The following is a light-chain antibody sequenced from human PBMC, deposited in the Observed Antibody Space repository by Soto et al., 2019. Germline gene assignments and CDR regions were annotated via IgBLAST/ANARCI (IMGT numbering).Light chain of an antibody. CDR1: SSDVGGYNS. CDR3: SSYSISSTPYL. Sequence: QSALTQPASVSASPGQSITISCTGTSSDVGGYNSVSWYQQHPGKAPKLVIYDVSYRPSGISNRFSGSKSGNTASLTISGLQAEDEAEYFCSSYSISSTPYLFGTGTKLTVL. J-gene: IGLJ1*01. CDR2: DVS. V-gene: IGLV2-14*03.